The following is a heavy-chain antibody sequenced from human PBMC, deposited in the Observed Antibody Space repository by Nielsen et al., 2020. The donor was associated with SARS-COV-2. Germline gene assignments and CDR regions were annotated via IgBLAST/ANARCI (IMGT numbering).Heavy chain of an antibody. J-gene: IGHJ6*03. CDR3: ARHGGIAAAGLPNYYYYYYMDV. CDR2: IDPSDSYT. V-gene: IGHV5-10-1*01. D-gene: IGHD6-13*01. Sequence: GESLKISCKGSGYSFTSYWISWVRQMPGKGLEWMGRIDPSDSYTNYSPSFQGHVTISADKSISTAYLQWSSLKASDTAMYYCARHGGIAAAGLPNYYYYYYMDVWGKGTTVTVSS. CDR1: GYSFTSYW.